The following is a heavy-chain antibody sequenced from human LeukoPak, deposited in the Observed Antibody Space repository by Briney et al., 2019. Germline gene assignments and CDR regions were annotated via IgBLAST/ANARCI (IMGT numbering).Heavy chain of an antibody. V-gene: IGHV2-5*01. CDR1: RISRITSGVG. CDR3: VHRRREGNGVLYAFDI. CDR2: IHWTDDK. D-gene: IGHD4-17*01. Sequence: SGPTLGKPTQTPTLTCTCSRISRITSGVGVGWIRQPPGKALEWLPLIHWTDDKTYSPSLKSRLNITKVTSNNQVVLTLTNMDPPDTAPYICVHRRREGNGVLYAFDISGQGTLVTVSS. J-gene: IGHJ3*02.